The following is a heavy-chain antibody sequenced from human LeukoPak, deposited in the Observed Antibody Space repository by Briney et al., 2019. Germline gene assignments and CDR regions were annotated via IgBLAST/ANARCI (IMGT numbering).Heavy chain of an antibody. CDR3: ARDGAAAGIFDY. CDR2: ISSSSSYI. CDR1: GFTFSSYS. J-gene: IGHJ4*02. V-gene: IGHV3-21*01. Sequence: PGGSLRLSCAASGFTFSSYSMNWVRQAPGKGLEWVSSISSSSSYIYYADSVKGRFTISRDNAKNSLYLQMNSLRAEDTAVYYCARDGAAAGIFDYWGQGTLVTVSS. D-gene: IGHD6-13*01.